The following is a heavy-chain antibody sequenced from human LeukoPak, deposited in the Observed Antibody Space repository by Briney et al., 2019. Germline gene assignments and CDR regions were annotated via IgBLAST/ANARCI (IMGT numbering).Heavy chain of an antibody. V-gene: IGHV3-23*01. Sequence: AGGSLRLSCTTSGFTFSTYSMSWVRQAPGKGLEWVSAINDDTPYYADSVKGRFTVSRDNSKNTLYLQMNSLRAEDTAVYYCARGSDSSGWYLAEVSFAFDIWGQGTMVTVSS. D-gene: IGHD6-19*01. CDR3: ARGSDSSGWYLAEVSFAFDI. J-gene: IGHJ3*02. CDR1: GFTFSTYS. CDR2: INDDTP.